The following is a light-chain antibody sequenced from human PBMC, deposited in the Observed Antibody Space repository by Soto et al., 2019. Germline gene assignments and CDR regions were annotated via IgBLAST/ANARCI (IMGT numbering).Light chain of an antibody. CDR2: KAS. CDR1: PSISSW. CDR3: QRYKSYST. Sequence: DIQMTQSPSTLSASVGDRVTITCRASPSISSWLAWYQQKPGKAPKLLIYKASSLESGVPSRFRGSVSGTAVPLTSSSLQRDCFGTNYCQRYKSYSTFGQGTKVEIK. J-gene: IGKJ1*01. V-gene: IGKV1-5*03.